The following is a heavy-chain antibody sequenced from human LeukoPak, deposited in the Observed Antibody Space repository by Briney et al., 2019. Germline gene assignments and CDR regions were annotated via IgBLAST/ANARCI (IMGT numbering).Heavy chain of an antibody. CDR1: GFTFSSYE. CDR3: ARALRHFDWLLPNLDY. D-gene: IGHD3-9*01. V-gene: IGHV3-48*03. Sequence: GGSLRLSCAASGFTFSSYEMNWVRQAPGKGLEWVSCISSRGSTIYYADSVKGRFTISRDNAKNSLYLQMNSLRAEDTAVYFCARALRHFDWLLPNLDYWGQGTLVTVSS. J-gene: IGHJ4*02. CDR2: ISSRGSTI.